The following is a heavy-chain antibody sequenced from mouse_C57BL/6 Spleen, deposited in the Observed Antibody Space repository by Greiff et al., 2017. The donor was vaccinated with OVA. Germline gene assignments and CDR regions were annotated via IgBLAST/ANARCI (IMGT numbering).Heavy chain of an antibody. J-gene: IGHJ3*01. CDR2: IDPSDSYT. V-gene: IGHV1-50*01. Sequence: QVQLQQPGAELVKPGASVKLSCKASGYTFTSYWMQWVKQRPGQGLEWIGEIDPSDSYTNYNQKFKGKATLTVDTSSSTAYMQLSSLTSEDSAVYYCARDGNYPFAYWGQGTLVTVSA. CDR1: GYTFTSYW. D-gene: IGHD2-1*01. CDR3: ARDGNYPFAY.